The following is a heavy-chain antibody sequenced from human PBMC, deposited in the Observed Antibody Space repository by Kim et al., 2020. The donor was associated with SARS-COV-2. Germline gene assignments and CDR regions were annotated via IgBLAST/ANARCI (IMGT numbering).Heavy chain of an antibody. D-gene: IGHD2-21*02. CDR3: ARDDSRYFDL. V-gene: IGHV4-4*07. CDR1: GGSISPYY. J-gene: IGHJ2*01. Sequence: SETLSLTCTVSGGSISPYYWSWIRQPAGKGLEWIGRLYASGGTTYNSSLQNRVTMSVDTSRNQFSLKLRSVTAADTAVYFCARDDSRYFDLWARGSLVTV. CDR2: LYASGGT.